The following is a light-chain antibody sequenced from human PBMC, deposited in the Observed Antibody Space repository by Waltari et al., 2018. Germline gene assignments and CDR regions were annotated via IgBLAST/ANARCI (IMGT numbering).Light chain of an antibody. CDR1: ESISLY. CDR3: QQSLTTPYT. Sequence: DIQLTQSPSSLSASVGGRVTITCRASESISLYLNWYQQKPRKAPNLLLYGASALRTGVPSRFSGSGSGTDFTLTITSLQPDDFAVYICQQSLTTPYTFGQGTKLE. J-gene: IGKJ2*01. V-gene: IGKV1-39*01. CDR2: GAS.